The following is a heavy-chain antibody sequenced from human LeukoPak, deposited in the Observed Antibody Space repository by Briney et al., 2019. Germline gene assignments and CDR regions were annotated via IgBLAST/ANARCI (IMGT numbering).Heavy chain of an antibody. V-gene: IGHV3-21*01. CDR3: ARDTAHAFDI. D-gene: IGHD5-18*01. J-gene: IGHJ3*02. CDR2: ISSSSSYI. Sequence: GGSLRLSCAASGFTFSSYSMNWVRQAPGKGLEWVSSISSSSSYIYYADSVKGRFTISRDNVKNSLYLQMNSLRVEDTAVYYCARDTAHAFDIWGQGTMVTVSS. CDR1: GFTFSSYS.